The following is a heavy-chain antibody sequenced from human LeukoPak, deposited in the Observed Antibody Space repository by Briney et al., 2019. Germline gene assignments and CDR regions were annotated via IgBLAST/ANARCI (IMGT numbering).Heavy chain of an antibody. Sequence: PGGSLRLSCAASGFTFSSYEMNWVRQAPGKGLEWVSYISSSGSTIYYADSVKGRFTISRDNAKNTLYLQMNSLRAEDTAVYYWARAAGMVRGVYNWFDPWGQGTLVTVSS. CDR3: ARAAGMVRGVYNWFDP. CDR1: GFTFSSYE. J-gene: IGHJ5*02. CDR2: ISSSGSTI. D-gene: IGHD3-10*01. V-gene: IGHV3-48*03.